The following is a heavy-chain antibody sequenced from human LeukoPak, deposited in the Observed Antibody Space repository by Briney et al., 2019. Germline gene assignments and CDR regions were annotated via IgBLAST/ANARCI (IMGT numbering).Heavy chain of an antibody. CDR1: GGSISSSGYY. CDR3: ARHEYSGSYYGLSWFDP. D-gene: IGHD1-26*01. V-gene: IGHV4-39*01. Sequence: SETLSLTCTVSGGSISSSGYYWGWIRQPPGKGLEWVASIYYSGSTYYNPSRKSRVTISVDTSKNQLALKLSSLTAADTAVYYCARHEYSGSYYGLSWFDPWGQGTLVTVST. J-gene: IGHJ5*02. CDR2: IYYSGST.